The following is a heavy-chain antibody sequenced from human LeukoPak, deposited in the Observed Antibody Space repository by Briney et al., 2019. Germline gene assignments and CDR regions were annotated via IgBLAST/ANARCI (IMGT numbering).Heavy chain of an antibody. D-gene: IGHD3-16*01. Sequence: SETLSLTCTVSGDSISSYCWSWIRQPPGKGLEWIGYIYYTGSTNYNPPLKSRVTISVDTSKNQFSLKLGSVTAADTAVYYCARVRHGWLDPWGQGTLVTVSS. CDR1: GDSISSYC. CDR2: IYYTGST. J-gene: IGHJ5*02. CDR3: ARVRHGWLDP. V-gene: IGHV4-59*01.